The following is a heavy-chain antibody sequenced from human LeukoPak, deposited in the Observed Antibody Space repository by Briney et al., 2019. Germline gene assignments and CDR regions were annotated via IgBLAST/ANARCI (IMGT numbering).Heavy chain of an antibody. CDR3: ARGRGSSWHSGSSWFDP. D-gene: IGHD6-13*01. CDR1: GGSFSGYY. CDR2: INHSGST. V-gene: IGHV4-34*01. J-gene: IGHJ5*02. Sequence: SETLSLTCAVYGGSFSGYYWSWIRQPPGKGLEWIGEINHSGSTNYNPSLKSRVTISVDTSKNQFSLKLSSVTAADTAVYYCARGRGSSWHSGSSWFDPWGQGTLVTFSS.